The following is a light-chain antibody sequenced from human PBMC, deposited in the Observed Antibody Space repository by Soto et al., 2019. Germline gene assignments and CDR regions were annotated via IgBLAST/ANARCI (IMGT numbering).Light chain of an antibody. CDR2: GAS. J-gene: IGKJ2*01. CDR1: QSISRSY. V-gene: IGKV3-20*01. CDR3: QKYGTSYT. Sequence: EIVLTQSPGTLSLSPGERATLSCRASQSISRSYLAWYQQKPGQGPRLLIYGASSRATGIPDRFSGSGSGTDFTLTISRLEPEDFAVYYCQKYGTSYTFGQGTKLEIK.